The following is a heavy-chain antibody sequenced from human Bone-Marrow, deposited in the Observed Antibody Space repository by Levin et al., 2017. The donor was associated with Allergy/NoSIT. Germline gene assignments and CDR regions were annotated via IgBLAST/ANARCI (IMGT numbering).Heavy chain of an antibody. V-gene: IGHV1-69*13. CDR1: GGTFSSYA. CDR3: ARGSCSSTSCYSGMDV. D-gene: IGHD2-2*01. Sequence: ASVKVSCKASGGTFSSYAISWVRQAPGQGLEWMGGIIPIFGTANYAQKFQGRVTITADESTSTAYMELSSLRSEDTAVYYCARGSCSSTSCYSGMDVWGQGTTVTVSS. J-gene: IGHJ6*02. CDR2: IIPIFGTA.